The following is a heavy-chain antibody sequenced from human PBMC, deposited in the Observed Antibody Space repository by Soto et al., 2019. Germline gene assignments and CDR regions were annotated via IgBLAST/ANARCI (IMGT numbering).Heavy chain of an antibody. Sequence: QVQLVESGGGVVQPGRSLRLSCAASGFTFSSYGMHWVRQAPGKGLEWVAVIWYDGSNKYSADSVKGRFTISRDNSKNTMYLQMNSLRAEDTAVYYCARPTTVANDYYGMDVWGQGTTVTVSS. CDR3: ARPTTVANDYYGMDV. CDR2: IWYDGSNK. V-gene: IGHV3-33*01. CDR1: GFTFSSYG. D-gene: IGHD4-17*01. J-gene: IGHJ6*02.